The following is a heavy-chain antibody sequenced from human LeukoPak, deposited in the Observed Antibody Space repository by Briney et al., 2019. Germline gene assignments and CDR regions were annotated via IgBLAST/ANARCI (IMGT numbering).Heavy chain of an antibody. V-gene: IGHV1-18*01. Sequence: ASVTVSCKASGYTFSIYGISWVRQAPGQGLEWMGWISAYNGNTNYAQKLQGRVTMTTDTSTTTVYMELRSLRFDDTAVYYCARDNSAVSDCSSTSCYHFGYWGQGTLVTVSS. D-gene: IGHD2-2*01. J-gene: IGHJ4*02. CDR1: GYTFSIYG. CDR2: ISAYNGNT. CDR3: ARDNSAVSDCSSTSCYHFGY.